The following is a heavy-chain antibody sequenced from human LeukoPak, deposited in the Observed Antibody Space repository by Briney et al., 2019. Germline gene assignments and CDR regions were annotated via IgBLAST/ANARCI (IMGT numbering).Heavy chain of an antibody. CDR2: ISWNSGSI. D-gene: IGHD2-2*01. CDR1: GFTFDDYA. V-gene: IGHV3-9*01. Sequence: GRSLRLSCAASGFTFDDYAMHWVRQAPGKGLEWVSGISWNSGSIGYADSVKGRFTISRDNAKNSLYLQMNSLRAEDTALYYCATGDGCSSTSCYMGAFDIWGQGTMVTVSS. CDR3: ATGDGCSSTSCYMGAFDI. J-gene: IGHJ3*02.